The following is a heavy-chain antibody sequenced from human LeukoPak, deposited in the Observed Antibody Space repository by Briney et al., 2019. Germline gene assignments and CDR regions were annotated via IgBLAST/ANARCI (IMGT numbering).Heavy chain of an antibody. J-gene: IGHJ4*02. Sequence: SETLSLTCTVSGASIKNYYWSWIRQPPGKGLEWIANIYYAGSSNYNPSLKSRVTISVDKSKNQFSLKLSSVTAADTAVYYCARYVYYDILTGYYDYWGQGTLVTVSS. CDR1: GASIKNYY. V-gene: IGHV4-59*12. CDR3: ARYVYYDILTGYYDY. D-gene: IGHD3-9*01. CDR2: IYYAGSS.